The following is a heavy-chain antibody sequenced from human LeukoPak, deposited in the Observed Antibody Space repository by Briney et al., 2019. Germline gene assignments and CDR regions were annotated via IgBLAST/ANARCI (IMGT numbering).Heavy chain of an antibody. V-gene: IGHV4-4*07. CDR2: IYTGGST. J-gene: IGHJ3*02. CDR3: ARESYYDSRASGAFDI. D-gene: IGHD3-22*01. CDR1: GGSISSYY. Sequence: SETLSLTCTASGGSISSYYWSWIRQPAGKGLEWIGRIYTGGSTNYNPSLKSRVTMSVDTSKNQFSLKLSSVTAADTAVYYCARESYYDSRASGAFDIWGQGTMVTVSS.